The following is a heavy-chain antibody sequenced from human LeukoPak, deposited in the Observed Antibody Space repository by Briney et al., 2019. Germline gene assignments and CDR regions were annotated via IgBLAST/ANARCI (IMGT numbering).Heavy chain of an antibody. CDR3: ARGSYYKDV. Sequence: PGGSLRLSCAASGFTFSTFWMSWVRQAPGKGLEWVANIKEDGRDKYYVDSVKGRFTISRDNAKNSLYLQVNSLRAEDTAVYYCARGSYYKDVWGKGTTVTVAS. J-gene: IGHJ6*03. V-gene: IGHV3-7*01. CDR2: IKEDGRDK. CDR1: GFTFSTFW.